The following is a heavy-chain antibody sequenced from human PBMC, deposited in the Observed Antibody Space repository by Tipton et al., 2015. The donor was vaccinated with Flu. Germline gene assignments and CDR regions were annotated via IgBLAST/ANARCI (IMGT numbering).Heavy chain of an antibody. CDR1: GCSIRGYY. CDR2: VYYTGST. V-gene: IGHV4-59*01. J-gene: IGHJ4*02. Sequence: TLSLASTVSGCSIRGYYWDWIRQFPGKGLEWIGFVYYTGSTNYKSSLKSRVTISTDTSTNLVSLKMNSVIAAHTAVYYCAGGPPGPSISAHYFDIWGQGALDTVSS. CDR3: AGGPPGPSISAHYFDI.